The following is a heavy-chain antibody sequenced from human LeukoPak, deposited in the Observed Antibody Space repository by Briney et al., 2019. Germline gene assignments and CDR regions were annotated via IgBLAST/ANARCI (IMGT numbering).Heavy chain of an antibody. Sequence: PSETLSLTCTVSGGSISSYYWSWIRQPPGKGLEWIGYIYYSGSTNYNPSLKSRVTISVDTSKNQFSLKLSSVTAADTAVYYCARDFVTIAAAGNPNAFDIWGQGTMVTVSS. CDR1: GGSISSYY. J-gene: IGHJ3*02. V-gene: IGHV4-59*01. D-gene: IGHD6-13*01. CDR2: IYYSGST. CDR3: ARDFVTIAAAGNPNAFDI.